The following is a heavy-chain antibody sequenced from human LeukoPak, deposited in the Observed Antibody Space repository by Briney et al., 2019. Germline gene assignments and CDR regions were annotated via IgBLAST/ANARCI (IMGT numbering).Heavy chain of an antibody. Sequence: GGSLRLSCAASGFTFSSYAMHWVRQAPGKGLEWVAVISYDGSNKYYADSVKGRFTISRDNSKNTLYLQMNSLRAEDTAVYYCAKDLTPAWGIFGMDVWGQGTTVTVSS. CDR1: GFTFSSYA. D-gene: IGHD3-16*01. J-gene: IGHJ6*02. CDR3: AKDLTPAWGIFGMDV. CDR2: ISYDGSNK. V-gene: IGHV3-30-3*01.